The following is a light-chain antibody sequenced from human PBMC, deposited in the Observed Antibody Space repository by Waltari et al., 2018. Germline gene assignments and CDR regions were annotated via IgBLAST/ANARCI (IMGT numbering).Light chain of an antibody. J-gene: IGKJ4*01. CDR2: AAS. V-gene: IGKV1-9*01. CDR3: QXXHTYPLX. Sequence: XXXLTQSPSFLSASVGDXVTIACRASPGITTFLAWYQQKPGKVPKVLIYAASTLQSGVPSRFSGSGSGTDFTXTISSLQPXXFGTYYCQXXHTYPLXFGGGTKVEIK. CDR1: PGITTF.